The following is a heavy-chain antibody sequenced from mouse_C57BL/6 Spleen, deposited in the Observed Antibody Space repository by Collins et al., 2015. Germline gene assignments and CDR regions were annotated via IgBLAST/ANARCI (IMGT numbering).Heavy chain of an antibody. CDR1: GYIFTSYW. Sequence: QVQLQQPGAELVKPGASVKVSCKASGYIFTSYWMHWVKQRPGQGLEWIGRIHLSDSDTNYNQEFKGKATLTVDKSSSTAYMQISSLTSEDSAVYYCAGVDFYGVNYYFDFWGTGTTVTVSS. D-gene: IGHD1-1*01. CDR2: IHLSDSDT. CDR3: AGVDFYGVNYYFDF. J-gene: IGHJ1*03. V-gene: IGHV1-74*01.